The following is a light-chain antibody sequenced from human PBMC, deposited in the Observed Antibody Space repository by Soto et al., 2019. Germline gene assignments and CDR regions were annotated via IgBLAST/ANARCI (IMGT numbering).Light chain of an antibody. CDR3: ASLTTTNFV. V-gene: IGLV2-14*02. J-gene: IGLJ1*01. CDR2: EVT. CDR1: SSEIESYNL. Sequence: QSVLTQPASVSGSPGQSITISCTGSSSEIESYNLVTWYQHLPDKAPKLIISEVTNRPSGVSDRFSGSKSGNTASLTISGLQAEDEADYYCASLTTTNFVFGSGTKLTVL.